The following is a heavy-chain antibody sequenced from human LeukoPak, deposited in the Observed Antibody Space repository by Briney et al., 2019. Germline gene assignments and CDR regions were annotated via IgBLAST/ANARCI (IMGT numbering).Heavy chain of an antibody. D-gene: IGHD3-3*01. Sequence: SETLSLTCAVYGGSFSGYYWSWIRQPPGKGLEWIGEINHSGSTNYNPSLKSRVTISVDTSKNQFSLKLSSVTAADTAVYYCARRGKITVFGVAERYYFDYWGQGTLVTVSS. J-gene: IGHJ4*02. CDR2: INHSGST. CDR3: ARRGKITVFGVAERYYFDY. V-gene: IGHV4-34*01. CDR1: GGSFSGYY.